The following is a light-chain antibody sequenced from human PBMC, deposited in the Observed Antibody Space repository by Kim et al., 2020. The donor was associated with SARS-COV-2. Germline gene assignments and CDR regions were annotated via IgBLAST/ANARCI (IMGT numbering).Light chain of an antibody. CDR1: IGNY. CDR2: AAS. Sequence: IGNYLAWYQQRPGKPPKLLIFAASTFQSGVPSRFSGVTSGTEFTLIISSLQPEDVAIYFCQKYNSAPITFGQGTRLEIK. CDR3: QKYNSAPIT. J-gene: IGKJ5*01. V-gene: IGKV1-27*01.